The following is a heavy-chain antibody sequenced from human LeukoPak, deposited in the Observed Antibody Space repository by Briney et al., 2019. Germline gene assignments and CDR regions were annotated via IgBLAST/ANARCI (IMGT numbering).Heavy chain of an antibody. Sequence: SETLSLTCAVYGGSFSGYYWSWIRQPPGKGLEWIGEINHSGSTNYNPSLKSRVTISVDTSKNQFSLKLSSVTAADTAVYYCARGGPLDYWGQGTLVTVSS. V-gene: IGHV4-34*01. J-gene: IGHJ4*02. CDR1: GGSFSGYY. CDR3: ARGGPLDY. CDR2: INHSGST.